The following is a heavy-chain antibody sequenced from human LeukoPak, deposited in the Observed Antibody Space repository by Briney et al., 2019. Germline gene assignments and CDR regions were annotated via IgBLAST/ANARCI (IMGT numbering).Heavy chain of an antibody. CDR2: IYYSGST. CDR1: GGSISSYY. J-gene: IGHJ5*02. CDR3: ARHVRATAVDWFDP. Sequence: SETLSLTCTVSGGSISSYYWSWIRQPSGKGLEWIGYIYYSGSTNYNPSLKSRVTISVDTSKNQFSLKLSSVTAADTAVYYCARHVRATAVDWFDPWGQGTLVTVSS. D-gene: IGHD6-13*01. V-gene: IGHV4-59*08.